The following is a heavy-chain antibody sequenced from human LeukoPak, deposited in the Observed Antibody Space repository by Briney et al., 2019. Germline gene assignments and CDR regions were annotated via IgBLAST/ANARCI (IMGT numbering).Heavy chain of an antibody. V-gene: IGHV1-69*01. CDR3: AREDTAMVINYMDV. CDR2: IIPIFGTA. D-gene: IGHD5-18*01. Sequence: SVKVSCKASGGTISSYAISWVRQAPGQGLEWMGGIIPIFGTANYAQKFQGRVTITADESTSTAYMELSSLRSEDTAVYYCAREDTAMVINYMDVWGKGTTVTVSS. CDR1: GGTISSYA. J-gene: IGHJ6*03.